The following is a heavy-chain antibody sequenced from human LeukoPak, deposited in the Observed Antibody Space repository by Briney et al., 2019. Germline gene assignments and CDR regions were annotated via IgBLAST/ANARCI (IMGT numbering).Heavy chain of an antibody. V-gene: IGHV4-39*07. J-gene: IGHJ4*02. Sequence: SETLSLTCTVSGGSISSSSFYWGWIRQPPGKGLEWIGSIYHSGTTYYNPSLKSRVTISVDTSKNQFSLKLSSVTAADTAVYYCAREGYYYDSSGSLDYWGQGTLVTVSS. D-gene: IGHD3-22*01. CDR1: GGSISSSSFY. CDR3: AREGYYYDSSGSLDY. CDR2: IYHSGTT.